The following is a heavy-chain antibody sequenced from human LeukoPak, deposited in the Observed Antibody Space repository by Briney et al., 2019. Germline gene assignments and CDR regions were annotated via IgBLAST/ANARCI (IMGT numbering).Heavy chain of an antibody. CDR2: IIPIFGSA. CDR3: ASRLYGGIHDAFDI. CDR1: GGTFSSYA. Sequence: SVKVSCKASGGTFSSYAIRWVRQAPGQGLEWMGGIIPIFGSANYAQKFQGRVTITTDESTSTAYMELSSLRSEDTAVYYCASRLYGGIHDAFDIWGQGTMVTVSS. V-gene: IGHV1-69*05. J-gene: IGHJ3*02. D-gene: IGHD3-16*01.